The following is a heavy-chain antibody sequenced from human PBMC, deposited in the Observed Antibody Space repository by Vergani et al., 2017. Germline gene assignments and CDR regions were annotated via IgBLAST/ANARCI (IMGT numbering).Heavy chain of an antibody. D-gene: IGHD3-22*01. CDR2: IYPGDSDT. Sequence: EVQLVPSGAEVKKPGASLKISCKGSGYSFTSYWIGWVRQMPGEGLEWMGIIYPGDSDTRYSPSFQGQVTISADKSTSTAYLQWSSLKASDTAMYYCARRRYDSSGYYEDAFDIWGQGTMVTVSS. J-gene: IGHJ3*02. CDR1: GYSFTSYW. CDR3: ARRRYDSSGYYEDAFDI. V-gene: IGHV5-51*01.